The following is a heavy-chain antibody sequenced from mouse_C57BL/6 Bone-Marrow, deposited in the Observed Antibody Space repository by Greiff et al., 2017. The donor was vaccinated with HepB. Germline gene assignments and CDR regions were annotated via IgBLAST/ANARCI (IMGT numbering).Heavy chain of an antibody. V-gene: IGHV5-4*01. CDR3: AREGY. Sequence: EVQLVESGGGLVKPGGSLKLSCAASGFTFSSYAMSWVRQTPEKRLEWVATISDGGSYTYYPDNVKGRFTISRDNAKNNLYLQMRHLKSEDTAMYYCAREGYWGQGTTLTVSS. J-gene: IGHJ2*01. CDR1: GFTFSSYA. CDR2: ISDGGSYT.